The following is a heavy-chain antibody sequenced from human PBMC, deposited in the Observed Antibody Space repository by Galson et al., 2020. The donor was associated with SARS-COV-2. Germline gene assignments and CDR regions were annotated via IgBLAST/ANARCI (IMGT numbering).Heavy chain of an antibody. D-gene: IGHD1-26*01. CDR3: AKDIRYGSRYYYGIDV. CDR2: ISWNSGSI. V-gene: IGHV3-9*01. Sequence: GGSLRLSCAASGFTFDDYAMHWVRQAPGKGLEWVSGISWNSGSIGYADSVKGRFTISRDNAKNSLYLQMNSLRAEDTALYYCAKDIRYGSRYYYGIDVWGQGTTVTVSS. CDR1: GFTFDDYA. J-gene: IGHJ6*02.